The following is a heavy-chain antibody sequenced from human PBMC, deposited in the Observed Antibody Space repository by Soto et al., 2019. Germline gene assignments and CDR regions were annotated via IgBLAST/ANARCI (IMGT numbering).Heavy chain of an antibody. CDR1: GGSINGYY. J-gene: IGHJ4*02. D-gene: IGHD1-7*01. CDR3: ARVMTGTYLDVFDS. CDR2: IFYSGTT. Sequence: KTSETLSLTCNVSGGSINGYYWSWIRQPPGKGLEWIGYIFYSGTTNYNPSLKSRVTMSVDTSKTQFSLKLRSATSADTAVYYCARVMTGTYLDVFDSWGQGTLVTVSS. V-gene: IGHV4-59*01.